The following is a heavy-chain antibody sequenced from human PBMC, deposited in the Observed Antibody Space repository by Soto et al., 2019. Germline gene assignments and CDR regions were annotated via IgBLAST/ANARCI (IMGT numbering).Heavy chain of an antibody. CDR3: ARETFGKMATIDY. V-gene: IGHV3-7*05. CDR2: IKQDGSEK. Sequence: GGSLRLSCAASGFTFSSYWMSWVRQAPGKGLEWVANIKQDGSEKYYVDSVKGRFTISRDNAKNTLYLQMNSLRAEDTAVYYCARETFGKMATIDYWGQGTLVTVSS. D-gene: IGHD3-3*01. CDR1: GFTFSSYW. J-gene: IGHJ4*02.